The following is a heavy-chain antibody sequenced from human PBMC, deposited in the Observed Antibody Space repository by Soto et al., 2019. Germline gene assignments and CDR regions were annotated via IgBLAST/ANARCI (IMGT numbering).Heavy chain of an antibody. CDR2: ISKTAGTV. CDR1: GFTFNDYY. V-gene: IGHV3-11*01. J-gene: IGHJ4*02. D-gene: IGHD2-15*01. CDR3: ARPTQYCSAGTCYSCASDY. Sequence: QVQVVESGGGLVRPGGSLRLSCAATGFTFNDYYMSWIRQAPGKGLEWLADISKTAGTVHYADSVKGRFSISRDNARNSLFLQLNSLRVEDTAVYYCARPTQYCSAGTCYSCASDYWGQGTLVTVSS.